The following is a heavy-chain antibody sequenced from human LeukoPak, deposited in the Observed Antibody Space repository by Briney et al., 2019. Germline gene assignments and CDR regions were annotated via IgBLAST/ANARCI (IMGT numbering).Heavy chain of an antibody. CDR2: INPNSGGT. CDR1: GYTFTGYY. CDR3: ARDWYYYDSSGYYYEDY. D-gene: IGHD3-22*01. J-gene: IGHJ4*02. V-gene: IGHV1-2*02. Sequence: ASVKVSCKASGYTFTGYYMHWVRQAPGQGLGWMGWINPNSGGTDYAQKFQGRVTMTRDTSISTAYMELSRLRSDDTAVYYCARDWYYYDSSGYYYEDYWGQGTLVTVSS.